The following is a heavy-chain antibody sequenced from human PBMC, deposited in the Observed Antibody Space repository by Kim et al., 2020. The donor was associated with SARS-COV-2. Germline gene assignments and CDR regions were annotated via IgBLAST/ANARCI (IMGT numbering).Heavy chain of an antibody. CDR1: GFTFSSYW. Sequence: GGSLRLSCAASGFTFSSYWMSWVRQAPGKGLEWVANIKQDGSEKYYVDSVKGRFTISRDNAKNSLYLQMNSLRAEDTAVYYCARDRSDYDFWSGPATRLYGMDVCGQGTTVTVSS. V-gene: IGHV3-7*01. CDR2: IKQDGSEK. J-gene: IGHJ6*02. CDR3: ARDRSDYDFWSGPATRLYGMDV. D-gene: IGHD3-3*01.